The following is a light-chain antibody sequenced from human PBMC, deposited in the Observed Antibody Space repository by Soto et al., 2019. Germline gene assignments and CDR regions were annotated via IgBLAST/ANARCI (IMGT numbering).Light chain of an antibody. Sequence: IQVTQSPSSLSASVGDRVTITCRVSQGNYNYLAWYQQKPGKAPRLLIYAASALQSGVPSRFSGSGSGTDFTLTISSLQPEDFATYYCQQLNRYPLTFGGGTKVDIK. V-gene: IGKV1-9*01. CDR1: QGNYNY. CDR2: AAS. CDR3: QQLNRYPLT. J-gene: IGKJ4*01.